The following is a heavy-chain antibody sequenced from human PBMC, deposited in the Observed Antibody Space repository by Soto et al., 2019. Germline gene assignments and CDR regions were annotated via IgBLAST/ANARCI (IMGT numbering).Heavy chain of an antibody. J-gene: IGHJ4*01. D-gene: IGHD3-10*01. V-gene: IGHV3-74*01. Sequence: EVQLVESGGGLVQPGGSLRLSCAASGFTFSSYWMHWVRQAPGKGLAWVSRINPDGRSISDAADVRGRFTISRDNAKNTLYLQMKSLTTEDTAVYYCARAGSYRFDYWGHGTLVTVSS. CDR2: INPDGRSI. CDR1: GFTFSSYW. CDR3: ARAGSYRFDY.